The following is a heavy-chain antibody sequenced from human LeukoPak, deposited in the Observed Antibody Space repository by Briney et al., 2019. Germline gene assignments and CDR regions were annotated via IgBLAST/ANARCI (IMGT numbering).Heavy chain of an antibody. CDR1: GDSVSTNSAT. D-gene: IGHD1-26*01. V-gene: IGHV6-1*01. J-gene: IGHJ5*01. Sequence: SQTLSLACAISGDSVSTNSATWTWLRQSPSRGLEWLGRTYYRSKWNNDYAVSMKSRITINPDTSKNQFSLQLNSVTPEDTAVYYCARLVGASWFDSWGQGTLVTVSS. CDR3: ARLVGASWFDS. CDR2: TYYRSKWNN.